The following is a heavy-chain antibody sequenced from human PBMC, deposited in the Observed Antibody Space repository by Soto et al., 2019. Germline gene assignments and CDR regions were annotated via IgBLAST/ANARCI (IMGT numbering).Heavy chain of an antibody. V-gene: IGHV1-18*01. CDR3: ARVLQWSTPDY. D-gene: IGHD6-19*01. CDR1: GYSFTGYG. J-gene: IGHJ4*02. Sequence: QVQLVQSGAEVKKPGASVNISCKASGYSFTGYGISWVRQAPGQGLEWMGWISGYNGHIDYAQKFQGRVSMTTDTSTNTAYMEMRSLRSDDTAKYYWARVLQWSTPDYWGQGSLVTVSS. CDR2: ISGYNGHI.